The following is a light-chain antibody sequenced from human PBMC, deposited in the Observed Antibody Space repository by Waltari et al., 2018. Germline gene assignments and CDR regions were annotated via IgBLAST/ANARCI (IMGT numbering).Light chain of an antibody. CDR1: QDINNY. CDR2: AAS. V-gene: IGKV1-27*01. CDR3: QRYNGASET. Sequence: DIQMTQSPSSLSASVGDRVTITCRASQDINNYLAWYQQKPGKVPKLLIYAASILQSGVPPRFSGSRSGTDFTLTISALQTEDVANYYCQRYNGASETFGQGTKVDI. J-gene: IGKJ1*01.